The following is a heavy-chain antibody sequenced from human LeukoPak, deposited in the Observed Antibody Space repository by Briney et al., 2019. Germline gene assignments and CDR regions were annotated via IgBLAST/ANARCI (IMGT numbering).Heavy chain of an antibody. CDR1: GFTVSDNY. V-gene: IGHV3-66*02. CDR3: AKGPLRGTAAAIDY. Sequence: GGSLRLSCAASGFTVSDNYMTWVRQAPGKGLEWVSSIYSAGATHYAESVKGRFTISRDISTDTLWLQMDSLRTEDTAVYYCAKGPLRGTAAAIDYWGQGTLVTVSS. D-gene: IGHD2-2*01. CDR2: IYSAGAT. J-gene: IGHJ4*02.